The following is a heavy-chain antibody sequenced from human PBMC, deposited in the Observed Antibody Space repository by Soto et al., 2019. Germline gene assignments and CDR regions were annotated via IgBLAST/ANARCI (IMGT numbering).Heavy chain of an antibody. J-gene: IGHJ4*02. CDR2: INHSGST. Sequence: SETLSLTCAVYGGSFSGYYWSWIRQPPGKGLEWIGEINHSGSTNYNPSLKSRVTISVDTSKNQFSLKLSSVTAADTAVYYCASTVVVTARPFDYWGQGTLVTVSS. CDR1: GGSFSGYY. D-gene: IGHD2-21*02. CDR3: ASTVVVTARPFDY. V-gene: IGHV4-34*01.